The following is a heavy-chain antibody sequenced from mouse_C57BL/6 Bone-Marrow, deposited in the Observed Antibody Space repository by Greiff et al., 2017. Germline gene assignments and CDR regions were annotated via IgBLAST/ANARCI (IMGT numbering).Heavy chain of an antibody. V-gene: IGHV3-1*01. D-gene: IGHD3-1*01. CDR1: GYSITSGYD. CDR2: ISYSGST. J-gene: IGHJ4*01. Sequence: DVKLQESGPGMVKPSQSLSLTCTVTGYSITSGYDWHWIRHFPGNKLEWMGYISYSGSTNYNPSLKSRISITHDTSKNHFFLKLNSVTTEDTATYYCARGLGHYAMDYWGQGTSVTVSA. CDR3: ARGLGHYAMDY.